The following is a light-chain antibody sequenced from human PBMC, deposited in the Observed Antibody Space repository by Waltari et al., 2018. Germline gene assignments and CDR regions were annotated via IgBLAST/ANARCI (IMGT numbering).Light chain of an antibody. CDR2: VNSDGSH. V-gene: IGLV4-69*01. J-gene: IGLJ3*02. Sequence: QLVLTQSPSASASLGASVKLTCTLSSGHSSNIIAWHQQQPEKGPRYLMKVNSDGSHSKGDEIPARFSGSSSGPERYLTISSVQSEDEADYYCQTGGHGTWVFGGGTKLTVL. CDR1: SGHSSNI. CDR3: QTGGHGTWV.